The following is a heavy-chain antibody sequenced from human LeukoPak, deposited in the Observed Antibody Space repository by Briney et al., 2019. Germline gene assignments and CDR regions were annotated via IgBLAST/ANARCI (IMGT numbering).Heavy chain of an antibody. CDR2: IIPIFGTA. D-gene: IGHD6-19*01. J-gene: IGHJ4*02. V-gene: IGHV1-69*06. Sequence: SVKVPCKASGGTFSSYAISWVRQAPGQGLEWMGGIIPIFGTANYAQKFQGRVTITADKSTSTAYMELSSLRSEDTAVYYCARSGRIAVAGDLDYWGQGTLVTVSS. CDR3: ARSGRIAVAGDLDY. CDR1: GGTFSSYA.